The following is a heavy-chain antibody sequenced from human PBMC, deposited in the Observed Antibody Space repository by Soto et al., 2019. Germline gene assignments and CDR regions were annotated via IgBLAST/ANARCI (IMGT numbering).Heavy chain of an antibody. CDR1: GYTFTSYY. CDR2: INPSGGST. D-gene: IGHD3-16*02. V-gene: IGHV1-46*03. J-gene: IGHJ3*02. CDR3: ARDPGYDYIWGSYRDAAFDI. Sequence: ASVKVSCKASGYTFTSYYMHWVRQAPGQGLEWMGIINPSGGSTSYAQKFQGRVTVTRDTSTSTVYMELSSLRSEDTAVYYCARDPGYDYIWGSYRDAAFDIWGQGTMVTVSS.